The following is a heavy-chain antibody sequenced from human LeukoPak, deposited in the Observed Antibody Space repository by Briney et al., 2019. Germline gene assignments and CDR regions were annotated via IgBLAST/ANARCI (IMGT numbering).Heavy chain of an antibody. J-gene: IGHJ4*02. V-gene: IGHV3-11*01. CDR2: ISSDSSII. D-gene: IGHD6-13*01. Sequence: GGSLRLSCAASGFTFSDYYMSWIRQAPGKGLEWVSYISSDSSIIYYAHSVKGRFTISRDNAKNSLYLQMNSLRAEDTAVYYCARRKFSSGWSPNEFYFDYWGQGTPVTVSS. CDR1: GFTFSDYY. CDR3: ARRKFSSGWSPNEFYFDY.